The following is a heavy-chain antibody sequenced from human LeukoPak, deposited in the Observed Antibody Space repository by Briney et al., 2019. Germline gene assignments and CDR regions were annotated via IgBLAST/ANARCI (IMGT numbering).Heavy chain of an antibody. CDR2: ISGSGGDT. CDR3: AKDDYYESSGYSYFDY. V-gene: IGHV3-23*01. CDR1: GFSFRSYA. D-gene: IGHD3-22*01. J-gene: IGHJ4*02. Sequence: GGSLKLSCAASGFSFRSYAMNWVRQAPGKGLEWVSSISGSGGDTYYADSVKGRFTISRDNSKNTLCLQMNSLRAEDTAVYFCAKDDYYESSGYSYFDYWGQGTLVSVSS.